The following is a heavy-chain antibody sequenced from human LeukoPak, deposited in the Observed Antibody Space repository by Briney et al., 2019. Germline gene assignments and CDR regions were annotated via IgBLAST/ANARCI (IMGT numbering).Heavy chain of an antibody. CDR3: AKIETFDYDTSGRHWLDS. Sequence: GGSLRLSCAASGFTFSTNSMNWVRQAPGKGLEWVSSISSSSSYIYYADSVKGRFTISRDNAKKSLFLDMNSLRAEDTAVYYCAKIETFDYDTSGRHWLDSWGQGTLVTVSS. CDR1: GFTFSTNS. D-gene: IGHD3-16*01. J-gene: IGHJ5*01. V-gene: IGHV3-21*01. CDR2: ISSSSSYI.